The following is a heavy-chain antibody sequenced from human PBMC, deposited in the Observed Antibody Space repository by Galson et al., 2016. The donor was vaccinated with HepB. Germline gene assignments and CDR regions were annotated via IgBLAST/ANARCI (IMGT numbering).Heavy chain of an antibody. CDR1: GYSFSYYW. D-gene: IGHD5-12*01. CDR2: IYPGDSDT. V-gene: IGHV5-51*01. Sequence: QSGAEVKKPGDSLKISCTASGYSFSYYWIGWVRQMSGKGLEWMGFIYPGDSDTRYSPSVQGQVVISADRSIRTAYLQWKRLRASDTAIYYCVRSGRGGSYSAYDYSHDSWGQGTLVTVSS. J-gene: IGHJ4*02. CDR3: VRSGRGGSYSAYDYSHDS.